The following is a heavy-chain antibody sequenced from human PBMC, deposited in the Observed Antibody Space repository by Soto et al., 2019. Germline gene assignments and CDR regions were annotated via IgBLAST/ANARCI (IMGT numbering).Heavy chain of an antibody. CDR1: GYTFTIYY. D-gene: IGHD6-13*01. J-gene: IGHJ4*02. CDR2: INPSGGST. CDR3: AKNGGMALPSDY. V-gene: IGHV1-46*01. Sequence: CKTSGYTFTIYYTHLVGQAPGQGLEWMGIINPSGGSTSYAQKFQGRVTMTRDTSTSTVYMELSSLRAEDTAVYYCAKNGGMALPSDYWGQGTLVTVSS.